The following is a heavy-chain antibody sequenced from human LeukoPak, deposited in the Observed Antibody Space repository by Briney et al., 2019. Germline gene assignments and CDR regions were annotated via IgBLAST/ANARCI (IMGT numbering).Heavy chain of an antibody. Sequence: PGGSLRLSCAASGFTFSNAWMTWVRQAPGKGLGWVGRIKSKTDGGATDYAAPVKGRFTISRDDSKNTLYLQMNSLKTEDTAVYYCTTAGGNYIFDYWGQGTLVTVSS. CDR3: TTAGGNYIFDY. V-gene: IGHV3-15*01. CDR1: GFTFSNAW. D-gene: IGHD1-26*01. J-gene: IGHJ4*02. CDR2: IKSKTDGGAT.